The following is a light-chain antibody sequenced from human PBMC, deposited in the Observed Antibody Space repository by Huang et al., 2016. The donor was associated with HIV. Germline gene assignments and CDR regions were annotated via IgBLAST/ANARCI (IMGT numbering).Light chain of an antibody. CDR2: SAS. J-gene: IGKJ2*01. CDR3: HQYYSFPYT. Sequence: DIEMTQSPSSLSASVGDRVTVTCRASQGISNYLAWVQQKPGKAPKSLIQSASSLQSGVPSRFSGSGSGTDFTLTISGLQPDDSATYYCHQYYSFPYTFGQGTKLEIK. CDR1: QGISNY. V-gene: IGKV1-16*01.